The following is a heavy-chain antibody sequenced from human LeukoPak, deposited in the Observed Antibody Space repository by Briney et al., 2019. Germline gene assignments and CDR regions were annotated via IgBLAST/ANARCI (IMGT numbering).Heavy chain of an antibody. Sequence: GESLKISCKGSGYSFTSYWIGWVRQMPGKGLEWMGIIYPGDSDIRYSPSFQGQVTISADKSITTAYLQWRSLKASDNAIYYCARPRGYGYLDSWGQGTLVTVSS. J-gene: IGHJ4*02. D-gene: IGHD5-12*01. V-gene: IGHV5-51*01. CDR1: GYSFTSYW. CDR2: IYPGDSDI. CDR3: ARPRGYGYLDS.